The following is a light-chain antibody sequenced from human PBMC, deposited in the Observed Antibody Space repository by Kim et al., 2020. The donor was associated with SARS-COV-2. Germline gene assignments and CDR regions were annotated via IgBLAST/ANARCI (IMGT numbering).Light chain of an antibody. Sequence: TGDRVTITCRASQGISSYLAWYQQKPGKAPKLLIYAASTLQSGVPSRFSGSGSGTDFTLTISCLQSEDFATYYCQQYYSYPPVFTFGPGTKVDIK. CDR2: AAS. J-gene: IGKJ3*01. CDR3: QQYYSYPPVFT. CDR1: QGISSY. V-gene: IGKV1-8*01.